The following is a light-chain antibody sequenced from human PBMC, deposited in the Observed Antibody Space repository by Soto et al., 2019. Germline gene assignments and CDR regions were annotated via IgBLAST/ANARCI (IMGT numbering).Light chain of an antibody. Sequence: QSALTQPASVSGSPGQSIAISCTGSSSDVGSYDRVSWYQQHPGEAPTLIIYEVNKRPSGVSDRFSGSKSGNTASLTISGLQAEDEADYYCCSSVGSPNWVFGGGTQLTVL. J-gene: IGLJ3*02. V-gene: IGLV2-23*02. CDR1: SSDVGSYDR. CDR2: EVN. CDR3: CSSVGSPNWV.